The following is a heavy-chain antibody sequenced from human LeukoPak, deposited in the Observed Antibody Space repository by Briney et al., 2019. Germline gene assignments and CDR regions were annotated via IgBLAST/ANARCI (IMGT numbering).Heavy chain of an antibody. CDR3: ARGRSITLLRGVAMSDGFDI. J-gene: IGHJ3*02. Sequence: GGSLRLSCTASGFTFTSYGMNWVRQAPGKGLEGVSFIDTSGSYIYYGDSLKGRVTISRDNAKNSLYLQMNGLRAEDTAVYYCARGRSITLLRGVAMSDGFDIWGQGAMVTVSS. CDR1: GFTFTSYG. D-gene: IGHD3-10*01. V-gene: IGHV3-21*01. CDR2: IDTSGSYI.